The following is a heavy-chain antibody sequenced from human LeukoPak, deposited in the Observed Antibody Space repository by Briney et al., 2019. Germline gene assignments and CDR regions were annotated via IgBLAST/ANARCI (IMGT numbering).Heavy chain of an antibody. CDR3: ARNTYPPIWYVWVEQTPRYSYYGMDV. V-gene: IGHV4-38-2*01. D-gene: IGHD3-16*01. CDR2: IYHSGST. J-gene: IGHJ6*04. Sequence: SETLSLTCAVSGYSISSGYYWGWIRQPPGKGLEWIGSIYHSGSTYYNPSLKSRVTISVDTSKNQFSLKLSSVTAADTAVYYFARNTYPPIWYVWVEQTPRYSYYGMDVWGKGTPVPVSP. CDR1: GYSISSGYY.